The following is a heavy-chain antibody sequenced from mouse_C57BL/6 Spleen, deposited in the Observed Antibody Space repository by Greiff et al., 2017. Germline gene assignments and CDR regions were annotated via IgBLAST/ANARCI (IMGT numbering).Heavy chain of an antibody. CDR1: GYSFTDYN. CDR2: INPNYGTT. Sequence: EVQLQQSGPELVKPGASVKISCKASGYSFTDYNMNWVKQSNGKSLEWIGVINPNYGTTSYNQKFKGKATLTVDQSSSTAYMQLNSLTSEDSAIYYCARGVGYDGDYAMYYWGQGTSVTVSS. V-gene: IGHV1-39*01. CDR3: ARGVGYDGDYAMYY. J-gene: IGHJ4*01. D-gene: IGHD2-2*01.